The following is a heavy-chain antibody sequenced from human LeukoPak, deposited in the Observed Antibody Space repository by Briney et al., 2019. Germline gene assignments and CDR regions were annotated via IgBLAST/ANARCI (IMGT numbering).Heavy chain of an antibody. V-gene: IGHV3-9*01. CDR2: LSWNSGSI. Sequence: PGGSLRLSCAASGFTFDDYAMHWVRQAPGKGLEWVSGLSWNSGSIVYADSVKGRFTLSRDNAKNSLYLQMNSLRAEDTALYYCAKDRSSIVGASDYGMDVWGQGTTVTVSS. CDR3: AKDRSSIVGASDYGMDV. J-gene: IGHJ6*02. D-gene: IGHD1-26*01. CDR1: GFTFDDYA.